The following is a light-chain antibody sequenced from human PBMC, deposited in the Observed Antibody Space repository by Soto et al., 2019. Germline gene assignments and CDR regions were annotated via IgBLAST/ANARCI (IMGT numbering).Light chain of an antibody. CDR2: GNV. J-gene: IGLJ1*01. CDR3: QSYDSSLSGYV. Sequence: QSVLTQPPSVSGAPGQRVTISCTGSSSNIGAGFDVHWYQQLPGTAPKLLIYGNVDRPSGVPDRFSGSKSGTSASLAITGLQAEDEADYYCQSYDSSLSGYVFGTVTKLTVL. CDR1: SSNIGAGFD. V-gene: IGLV1-40*01.